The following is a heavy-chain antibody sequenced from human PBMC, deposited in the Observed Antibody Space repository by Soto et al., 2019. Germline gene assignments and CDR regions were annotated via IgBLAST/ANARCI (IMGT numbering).Heavy chain of an antibody. CDR3: ASENYFDY. CDR1: GFTFSSYW. V-gene: IGHV3-7*04. Sequence: EVQLVESGGGLVQPGGSLRLSCAASGFTFSSYWMGWFRQTPGKGLEWVAKIKQAGSDKYYVDSVKGRFTISRDNAKNSLYLQMSSLRPEDTAVYYCASENYFDYWGQGTLVTVAS. CDR2: IKQAGSDK. J-gene: IGHJ4*02.